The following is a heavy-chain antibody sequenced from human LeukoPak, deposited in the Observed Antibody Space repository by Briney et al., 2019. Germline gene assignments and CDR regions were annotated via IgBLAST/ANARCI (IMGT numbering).Heavy chain of an antibody. D-gene: IGHD1-26*01. Sequence: GESLRISCKGSGYSFSSYWISWVRQMPGKGLEWMGRIDPSDSYTNYSPSFQGHVTMSADKSISTAYLQWSSLEASDTAIYYCARHGSGSSWFDPWGQGTLVTVSS. CDR1: GYSFSSYW. J-gene: IGHJ5*02. CDR2: IDPSDSYT. V-gene: IGHV5-10-1*01. CDR3: ARHGSGSSWFDP.